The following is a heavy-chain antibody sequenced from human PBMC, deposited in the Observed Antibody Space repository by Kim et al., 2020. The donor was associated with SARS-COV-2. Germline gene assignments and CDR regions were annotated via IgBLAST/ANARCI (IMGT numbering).Heavy chain of an antibody. D-gene: IGHD6-19*01. CDR2: IIPIFGTA. Sequence: SVKVSCKASGGTFSSYAISWVRQAPGQGLEWMGGIIPIFGTANYAQKFQGRVTITADESTSTAYMELSSLRSEDTAVYYCARDLGAVAGTWANWFDPWGQGTLVTVSS. J-gene: IGHJ5*02. CDR3: ARDLGAVAGTWANWFDP. V-gene: IGHV1-69*13. CDR1: GGTFSSYA.